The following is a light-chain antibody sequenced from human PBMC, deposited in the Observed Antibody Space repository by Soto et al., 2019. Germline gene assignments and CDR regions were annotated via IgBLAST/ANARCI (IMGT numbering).Light chain of an antibody. CDR3: QQYGSSPLT. CDR2: GAS. CDR1: QSVSSSF. Sequence: EIVLTQSPGTLSLSPGERATLSCRASQSVSSSFLAWYQQKPGQAPRLLIYGASSRATGIPERFSGRGSGTDVNLTISRLEPEDVAVYYGQQYGSSPLTFGGGTKAEIK. J-gene: IGKJ4*02. V-gene: IGKV3-20*01.